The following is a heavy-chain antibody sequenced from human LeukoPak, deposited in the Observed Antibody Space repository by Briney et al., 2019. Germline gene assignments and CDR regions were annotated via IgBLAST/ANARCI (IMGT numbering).Heavy chain of an antibody. CDR2: IQYDGTNK. V-gene: IGHV3-30*02. CDR1: GFTFSSYA. J-gene: IGHJ2*01. Sequence: GGSLRPSCAASGFTFSSYAMHWVRQAPGKGLEWVTFIQYDGTNKYYADSVKGRFTISRDNSKNTLYLQMNTLRAEDTAVYFCAREEHYRRYFALWGRGTLVTVSS. D-gene: IGHD3-16*02. CDR3: AREEHYRRYFAL.